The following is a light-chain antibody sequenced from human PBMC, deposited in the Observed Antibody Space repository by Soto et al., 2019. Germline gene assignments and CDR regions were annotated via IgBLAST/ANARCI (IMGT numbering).Light chain of an antibody. CDR3: GTWGSSLSVLYV. J-gene: IGLJ1*01. CDR1: SSNIGNNY. CDR2: ENN. V-gene: IGLV1-51*02. Sequence: QSVLTQPPSVSAAPGQKVTISCSGSSSNIGNNYVSWYQQLPGTAPKLLIYENNKRPSGIPDRFSGSKSGTSATLGITGLQTGDEADYYCGTWGSSLSVLYVFGTGTKVT.